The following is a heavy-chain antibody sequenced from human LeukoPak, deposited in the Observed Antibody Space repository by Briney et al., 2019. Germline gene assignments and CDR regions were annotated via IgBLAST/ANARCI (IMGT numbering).Heavy chain of an antibody. V-gene: IGHV3-74*01. D-gene: IGHD2/OR15-2a*01. CDR1: GNYW. CDR3: VSFYETY. CDR2: INSDGSWT. Sequence: PGGPLRLSCAASGNYWMHWVRQAPGKALVWVSHINSDGSWTSYADSVKGRFTISKDNAKNTVYLQMNSLRAEDTAVYYCVSFYETYWGRGTLVTVSS. J-gene: IGHJ4*02.